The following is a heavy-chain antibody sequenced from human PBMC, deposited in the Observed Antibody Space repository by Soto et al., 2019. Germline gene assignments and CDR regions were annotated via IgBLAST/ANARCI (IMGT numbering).Heavy chain of an antibody. CDR3: AREGIAAAGDDY. D-gene: IGHD6-13*01. Sequence: SETLSLTCTVSCGSVSSGSYYWSWIRQPPGKGLEWIGYIYYSGSTNYNPSLKSRVTISEDTSKNQFSLKLSSVTAADTAVYYCAREGIAAAGDDYWGQGTLVTVSS. J-gene: IGHJ4*02. V-gene: IGHV4-61*01. CDR1: CGSVSSGSYY. CDR2: IYYSGST.